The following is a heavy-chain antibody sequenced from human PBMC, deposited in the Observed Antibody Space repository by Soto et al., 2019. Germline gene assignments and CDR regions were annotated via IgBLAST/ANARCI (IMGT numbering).Heavy chain of an antibody. CDR3: AAGGVNWNRAFDI. V-gene: IGHV1-58*02. J-gene: IGHJ3*02. CDR2: IVVGSGNT. CDR1: GFTFTSSA. D-gene: IGHD1-1*01. Sequence: ASVKVSCKASGFTFTSSAMQWVRQARGQRLEWIGWIVVGSGNTNYAQKFQERVTITRDMSTSTAYMELSSLRSEDTAVYYCAAGGVNWNRAFDIWGQGTMVTVSS.